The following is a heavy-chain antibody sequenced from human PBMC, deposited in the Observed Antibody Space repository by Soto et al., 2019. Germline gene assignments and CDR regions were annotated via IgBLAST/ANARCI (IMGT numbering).Heavy chain of an antibody. D-gene: IGHD2-21*01. J-gene: IGHJ4*02. CDR2: ISNEGRDT. V-gene: IGHV3-30*18. Sequence: GGSLRLSCAASGFRFSTYGMHWVRQTPGKGLEWVALISNEGRDTYFADSVKGRFTISRDNSRNTLYLQMNSLRPEATAIYNFAKAGAKVSTSVVKWDPGALVTVSS. CDR3: AKAGAKVSTSVVK. CDR1: GFRFSTYG.